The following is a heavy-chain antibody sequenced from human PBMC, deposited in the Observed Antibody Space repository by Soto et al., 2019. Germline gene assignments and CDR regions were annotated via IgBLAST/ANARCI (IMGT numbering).Heavy chain of an antibody. CDR3: AKTASMTIPDGFDH. D-gene: IGHD4-17*01. J-gene: IGHJ4*02. CDR2: ISGSGSNP. Sequence: EMQVLESGGGLVQHGGSLRLSCAASGFTISSYAMSWVRQAPGQGLEWVSAISGSGSNPYYADSVKGRFTISRDNSKNTLYLQMNSLRAEDTALYYCAKTASMTIPDGFDHWGRGTLVTVSS. V-gene: IGHV3-23*01. CDR1: GFTISSYA.